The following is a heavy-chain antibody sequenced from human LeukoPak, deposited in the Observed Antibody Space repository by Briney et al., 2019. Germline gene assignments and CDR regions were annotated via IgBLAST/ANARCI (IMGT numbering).Heavy chain of an antibody. CDR1: GFTFGSYD. D-gene: IGHD3-22*01. V-gene: IGHV3-23*01. CDR3: AKGSYYDSSGSFYFDY. Sequence: SGGSLRLSCAASGFTFGSYDMSWVRQAPGKGLEWVSGISSSGGSTNYADSVKGRFTISRDNSKNTLYVQVNSLGTEDTAAYYCAKGSYYDSSGSFYFDYWGQGTLVTVSS. J-gene: IGHJ4*02. CDR2: ISSSGGST.